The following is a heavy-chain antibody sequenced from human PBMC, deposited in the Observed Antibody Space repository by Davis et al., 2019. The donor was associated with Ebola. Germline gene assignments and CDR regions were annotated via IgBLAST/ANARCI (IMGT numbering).Heavy chain of an antibody. CDR1: GGTFSSYA. CDR2: IIPIFGTA. CDR3: ARMEGFNWNSRVLDY. J-gene: IGHJ4*02. Sequence: SVKVSCKASGGTFSSYAISWVRQAPGQGLEWMGGIIPIFGTANYAQKFQGRVTITADKSTSTAYMELSSLRSEDTAVYYCARMEGFNWNSRVLDYWGQGTLVTVSS. V-gene: IGHV1-69*06. D-gene: IGHD1-7*01.